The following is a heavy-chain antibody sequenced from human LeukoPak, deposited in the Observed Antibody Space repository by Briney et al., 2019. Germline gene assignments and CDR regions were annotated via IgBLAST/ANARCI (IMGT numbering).Heavy chain of an antibody. CDR2: IKTTDGST. D-gene: IGHD3-22*01. J-gene: IGHJ4*02. Sequence: ASVKVSCKASGYTFTNYFVHWVRQAPGQGLEWMGMIKTTDGSTTYTQNFQGRVTLTRDTSTTTVYMELSILRAEDTAVYYCARGAEDYDHDISRHPYFDFWGQGALVTVSS. CDR1: GYTFTNYF. V-gene: IGHV1-46*01. CDR3: ARGAEDYDHDISRHPYFDF.